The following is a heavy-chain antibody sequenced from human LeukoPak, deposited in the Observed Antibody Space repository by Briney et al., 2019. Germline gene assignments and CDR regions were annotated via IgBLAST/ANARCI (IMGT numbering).Heavy chain of an antibody. CDR2: INHSGST. V-gene: IGHV4-34*01. CDR1: GGSFSGYY. D-gene: IGHD4-11*01. CDR3: AKRLLDNYADAFDI. Sequence: PSETLSLTCAVYGGSFSGYYWSWIRQPPGKGLEWIGEINHSGSTNYNPSLKSRVTISVDTSKNQFSLKLSSVTAADTAVYYCAKRLLDNYADAFDIWGQGTMVTVSS. J-gene: IGHJ3*02.